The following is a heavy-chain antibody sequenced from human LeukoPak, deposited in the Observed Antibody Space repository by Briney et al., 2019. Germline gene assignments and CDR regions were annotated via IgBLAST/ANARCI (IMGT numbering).Heavy chain of an antibody. D-gene: IGHD3-3*01. CDR1: GNYW. V-gene: IGHV3-7*01. CDR2: IKQDGSEK. J-gene: IGHJ4*02. Sequence: GGSLRLSCAASGNYWMHWVRQAPGKGLEWVANIKQDGSEKYYVDSVKGRFTISRDNAKNSLYLQMNSLRAEDTAVYYCASYAVTYYDFWSGYSPRYYFDYWGQGTLVTVSS. CDR3: ASYAVTYYDFWSGYSPRYYFDY.